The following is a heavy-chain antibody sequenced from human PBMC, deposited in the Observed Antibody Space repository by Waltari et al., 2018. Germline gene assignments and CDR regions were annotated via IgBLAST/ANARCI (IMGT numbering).Heavy chain of an antibody. CDR3: ARDYYDSSGYYLDY. CDR1: GYSISSGYY. D-gene: IGHD3-22*01. CDR2: IYHSGST. Sequence: QVQLQESGPGLVKPSETLSLTCTVSGYSISSGYYWGWIRQPPGKGLEWIGSIYHSGSTYYNPSLKRRVTISVDTSKNQFSLKLSSVTAADTAVYYCARDYYDSSGYYLDYWGQGTLVTVSS. V-gene: IGHV4-38-2*02. J-gene: IGHJ4*02.